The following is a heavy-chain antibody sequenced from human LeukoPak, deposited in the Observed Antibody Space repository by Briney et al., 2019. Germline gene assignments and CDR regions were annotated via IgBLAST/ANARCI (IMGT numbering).Heavy chain of an antibody. D-gene: IGHD2-2*01. J-gene: IGHJ4*02. Sequence: ASVKVSCKVSGYTLTELSMHWVRQAPGKGLERMGGFDPEDGETIYAQKFQGRVTMTEDTSTDTAYMELSSLRSEDTAVYYCATYPRPAYCSSTSCYQWGQGALVAVSS. CDR3: ATYPRPAYCSSTSCYQ. CDR1: GYTLTELS. V-gene: IGHV1-24*01. CDR2: FDPEDGET.